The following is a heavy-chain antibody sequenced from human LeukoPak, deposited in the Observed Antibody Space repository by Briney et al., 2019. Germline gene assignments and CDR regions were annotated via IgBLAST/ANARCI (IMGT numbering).Heavy chain of an antibody. CDR1: GGSISSSRNY. Sequence: PSETLSLTCTVSGGSISSSRNYWGWIRQPPGKGLEWIGSLYYTGNIYYSPSLKSRVTISVDTSKNQFSLNLSSVTAADTAVYYCARAYYFDSSGYWDRWGQGTLATVSS. J-gene: IGHJ4*02. CDR3: ARAYYFDSSGYWDR. V-gene: IGHV4-39*01. CDR2: LYYTGNI. D-gene: IGHD3-22*01.